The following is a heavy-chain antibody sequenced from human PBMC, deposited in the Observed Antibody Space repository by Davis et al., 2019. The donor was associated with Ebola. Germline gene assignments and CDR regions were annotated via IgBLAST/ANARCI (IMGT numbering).Heavy chain of an antibody. J-gene: IGHJ4*02. D-gene: IGHD3-16*01. CDR3: ARFGHGAY. CDR1: DGSISGHY. CDR2: ISGSGRT. V-gene: IGHV4-59*11. Sequence: PGGSLRLSCTVSDGSISGHYWNWFRQPPGKGLEWIGFISGSGRTRYNPSLKSRITISADTSKNQFSLNLSSVTAADTAVYFCARFGHGAYWGQGTLVTVSS.